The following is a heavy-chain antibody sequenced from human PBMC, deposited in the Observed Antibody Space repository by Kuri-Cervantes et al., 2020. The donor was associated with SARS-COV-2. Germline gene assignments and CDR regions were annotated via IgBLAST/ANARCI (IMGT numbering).Heavy chain of an antibody. CDR2: ISAYNGNT. J-gene: IGHJ6*02. CDR3: AREGYYDSSGYFGDYVRMDV. CDR1: GDTFTSYG. Sequence: AAVKVSCKAAGDTFTSYGISWVRQAPGQGREWMGWISAYNGNTNYAQKLQGRVTMTTDTSTSTAYMELRSLRSDDTAVYYCAREGYYDSSGYFGDYVRMDVWGQGTTVTVSS. D-gene: IGHD3-22*01. V-gene: IGHV1-18*04.